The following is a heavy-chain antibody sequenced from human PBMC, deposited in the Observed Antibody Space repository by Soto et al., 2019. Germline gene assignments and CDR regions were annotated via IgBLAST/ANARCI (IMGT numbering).Heavy chain of an antibody. CDR3: ARAALELVLPRTTQYYYYYYGMDV. Sequence: ASVKVSCKASGYTFTNYYMHWVRQAPGQGLEWMGMINPRGGTASYAQKFQGRVTITADESTSTAYMELSSLRSEDTAVYYCARAALELVLPRTTQYYYYYYGMDVWGQGTTVTAP. CDR2: INPRGGTA. D-gene: IGHD1-7*01. J-gene: IGHJ6*02. V-gene: IGHV1-46*01. CDR1: GYTFTNYY.